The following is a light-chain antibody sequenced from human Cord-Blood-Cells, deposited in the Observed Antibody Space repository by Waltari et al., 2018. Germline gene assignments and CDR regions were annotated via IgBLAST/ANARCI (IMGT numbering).Light chain of an antibody. CDR3: QQRSNWPT. V-gene: IGKV3-11*01. Sequence: EIVLTQSPATLSLSPGERATLSCRASQSVSSYLAWYQQKPGQSPRLLIYDASNRATGRPAMFSVGGSGTDFSRTISSLEPEDFAVYYCQQRSNWPTFGQGTKVEIK. J-gene: IGKJ1*01. CDR1: QSVSSY. CDR2: DAS.